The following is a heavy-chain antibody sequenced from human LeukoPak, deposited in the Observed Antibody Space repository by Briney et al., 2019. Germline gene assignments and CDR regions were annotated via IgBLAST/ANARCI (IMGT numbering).Heavy chain of an antibody. CDR2: IIPIFGTA. J-gene: IGHJ4*02. CDR1: GCSFSSYG. CDR3: ATLDTAMVVDDY. Sequence: SVRVSCKAAGCSFSSYGIGRVRQAPGQWLEWMGGIIPIFGTANYAQKFQGRVTITADESTSTAYMELSSLRSEDTAVYYCATLDTAMVVDDYWGQGTLVTVSS. D-gene: IGHD5-18*01. V-gene: IGHV1-69*13.